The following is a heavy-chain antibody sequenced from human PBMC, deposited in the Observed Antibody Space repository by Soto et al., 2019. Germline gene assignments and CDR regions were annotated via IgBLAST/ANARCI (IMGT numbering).Heavy chain of an antibody. CDR1: GFTFNTYW. Sequence: EVQLVESGGGLVQPGGSLRLSCAASGFTFNTYWMQWVRQAPGKGLVWVSRIKSDGSYTNYADSVKGRFTISRDNAKNTLFLQMNSLGAEDTAVYYCATGGCGYFTYWGQGTLVTVSS. J-gene: IGHJ4*02. CDR2: IKSDGSYT. D-gene: IGHD3-22*01. CDR3: ATGGCGYFTY. V-gene: IGHV3-74*01.